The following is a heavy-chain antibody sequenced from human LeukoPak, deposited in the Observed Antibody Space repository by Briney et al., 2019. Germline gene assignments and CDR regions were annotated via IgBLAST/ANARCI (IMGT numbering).Heavy chain of an antibody. CDR3: ARLGGEGYFQH. V-gene: IGHV4-39*01. D-gene: IGHD4-17*01. J-gene: IGHJ1*01. Sequence: SETLSLNCTVSGPSISSRSYYWGWIRQPPGKGLEWVGSIYYSGISTYYNPSLKSRVTISIDTSKSQFSLKLSSVTAADTAVYYCARLGGEGYFQHWGQGTLVTVSS. CDR1: GPSISSRSYY. CDR2: IYYSGIST.